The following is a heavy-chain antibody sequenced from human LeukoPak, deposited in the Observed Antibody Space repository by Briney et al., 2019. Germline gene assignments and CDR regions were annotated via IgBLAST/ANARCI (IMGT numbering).Heavy chain of an antibody. J-gene: IGHJ4*02. CDR3: ARVRPSIAVAGIGPIDY. CDR1: GGSISSYY. CDR2: IYYSGST. Sequence: SETLSLTCTVSGGSISSYYWSWIRQPPGKGLEWIGYIYYSGSTNYDPSLKSRVTISVDTSKNQFSLKLSSVTAADTAVYYCARVRPSIAVAGIGPIDYWGQGTLVTVSS. D-gene: IGHD6-19*01. V-gene: IGHV4-59*01.